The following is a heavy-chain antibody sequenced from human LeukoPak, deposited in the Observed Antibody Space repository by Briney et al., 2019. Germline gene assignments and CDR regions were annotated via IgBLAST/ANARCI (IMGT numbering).Heavy chain of an antibody. CDR1: GYSISSGYY. Sequence: ASETLSLTCTVSGYSISSGYYWGWIRQPPGKGLEWIGSIYHSGSTYYNPSLKSRVTISVDTSKSQFSLKLSSVTAADTAVYYCARGSTSSGGSSSALVWFDPWGQGTLVTVSS. D-gene: IGHD6-6*01. V-gene: IGHV4-38-2*02. CDR2: IYHSGST. CDR3: ARGSTSSGGSSSALVWFDP. J-gene: IGHJ5*02.